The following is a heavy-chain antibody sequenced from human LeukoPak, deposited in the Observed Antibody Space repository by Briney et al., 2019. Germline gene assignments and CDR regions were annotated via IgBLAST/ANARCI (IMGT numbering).Heavy chain of an antibody. CDR2: ISAYNGNT. CDR1: GYTFTSYG. V-gene: IGHV1-18*01. Sequence: ASVKVSCKASGYTFTSYGISWVRQAPGQGLEWMGWISAYNGNTNYAQKLQGRVTMNTDTSTSTAYMELSSLRSEDTAVYYCARDALGEGSGYSDYWGQGTLVTVSS. CDR3: ARDALGEGSGYSDY. D-gene: IGHD3-22*01. J-gene: IGHJ4*02.